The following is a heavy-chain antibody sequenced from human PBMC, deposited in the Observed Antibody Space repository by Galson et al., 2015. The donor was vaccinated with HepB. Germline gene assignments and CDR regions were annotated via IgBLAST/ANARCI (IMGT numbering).Heavy chain of an antibody. Sequence: SLRLSCAASGFTFSSYAMSWVRQAPGKGLEWVSGISGGGVTYYADSVKGRFTISRDNSKNTLYLQMNSLRAEDTALYYCTKDQGILSGTYYFGLNWFDPWGQGTLVTVSS. CDR3: TKDQGILSGTYYFGLNWFDP. V-gene: IGHV3-23*01. J-gene: IGHJ5*02. CDR1: GFTFSSYA. CDR2: ISGGGVT. D-gene: IGHD3-10*01.